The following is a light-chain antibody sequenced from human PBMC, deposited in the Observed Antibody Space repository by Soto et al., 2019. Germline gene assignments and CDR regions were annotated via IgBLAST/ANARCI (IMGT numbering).Light chain of an antibody. V-gene: IGLV2-14*03. CDR1: SSDVGAYNY. CDR3: SSFTGSNAGV. Sequence: QSALTQPASVSGSPGQSITISCTGTSSDVGAYNYVSWYQQHPGKAPILMIYELTNRPAGVSNRFSGSKSGNTASLPISGVQTVDEAAYYCSSFTGSNAGVFGGGTKLTVL. J-gene: IGLJ3*02. CDR2: ELT.